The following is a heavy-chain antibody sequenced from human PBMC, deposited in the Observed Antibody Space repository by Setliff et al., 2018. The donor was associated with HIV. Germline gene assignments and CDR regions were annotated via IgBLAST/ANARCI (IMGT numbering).Heavy chain of an antibody. J-gene: IGHJ3*02. CDR1: GGSISSSSHY. V-gene: IGHV4-39*07. D-gene: IGHD6-19*01. Sequence: KPSETLSLTCTVSGGSISSSSHYWGWIRQPPGKGLEWIGSMSYSGNTYNNPSLKSRVTISIDTSKNQFSLKLSSVTAADTAVYYCARSTAEIAVAGIWGQGTMVTVSS. CDR3: ARSTAEIAVAGI. CDR2: MSYSGNT.